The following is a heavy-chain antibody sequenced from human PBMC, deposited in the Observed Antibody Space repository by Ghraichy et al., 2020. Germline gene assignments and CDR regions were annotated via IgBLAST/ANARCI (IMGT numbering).Heavy chain of an antibody. CDR3: ARQRGSGSFFRPGWFDT. J-gene: IGHJ5*02. V-gene: IGHV4-39*01. CDR2: ISYSGIT. CDR1: GGCITTSKYY. D-gene: IGHD1-26*01. Sequence: ESLNISCNVSGGCITTSKYYWGRLRQPPGKGLDWIGIISYSGITDYSSSLMSQVTVSIDTSTNQFSLNMTSVTAADTAVYYCARQRGSGSFFRPGWFDTWGQGMLVTVSS.